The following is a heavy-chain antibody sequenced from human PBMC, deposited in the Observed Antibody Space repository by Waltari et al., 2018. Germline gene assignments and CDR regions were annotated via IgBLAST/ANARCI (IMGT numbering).Heavy chain of an antibody. CDR3: AKSPTYSGNSYYFDY. D-gene: IGHD1-26*01. CDR2: LSGSGGST. J-gene: IGHJ4*02. CDR1: GFTFNSYS. V-gene: IGHV3-23*01. Sequence: EMQLLGSGGGLVQPGGSLRLSCAASGFTFNSYSMHWVRRGPGKGLEWVSGLSGSGGSTYYADSVKGRFTISRDNSKNILYLQMNSLRIDDTALYYCAKSPTYSGNSYYFDYWGQGSLVTVSS.